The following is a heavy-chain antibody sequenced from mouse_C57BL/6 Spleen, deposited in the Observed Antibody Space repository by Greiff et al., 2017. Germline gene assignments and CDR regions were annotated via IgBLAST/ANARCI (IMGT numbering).Heavy chain of an antibody. Sequence: EVKLVESGGGLVKPGGSLKLSCAASGFTFSSYAMSWVRQTPETRLEWVATISDGGSYTYYPDNVKGRFTISRDNAKNTLYLQMSHLKSEDTAMYYCARNYYGSSYWYFDVWGTGTTVTVSS. CDR3: ARNYYGSSYWYFDV. J-gene: IGHJ1*03. D-gene: IGHD1-1*01. CDR2: ISDGGSYT. V-gene: IGHV5-4*03. CDR1: GFTFSSYA.